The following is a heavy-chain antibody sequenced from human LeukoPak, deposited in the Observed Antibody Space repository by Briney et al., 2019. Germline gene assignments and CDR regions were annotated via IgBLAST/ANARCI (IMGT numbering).Heavy chain of an antibody. V-gene: IGHV1-3*01. D-gene: IGHD3-9*01. Sequence: GASVKVSRKASGYTFSIYAIHWVRQAPGQRLEWMGWINAGNGNTKYSQKFQGRVTITRDTSASTAYMELSSLRSEDTAVYYCAREADILTAYSFDPWGQGTLVIVSS. CDR1: GYTFSIYA. CDR3: AREADILTAYSFDP. J-gene: IGHJ5*02. CDR2: INAGNGNT.